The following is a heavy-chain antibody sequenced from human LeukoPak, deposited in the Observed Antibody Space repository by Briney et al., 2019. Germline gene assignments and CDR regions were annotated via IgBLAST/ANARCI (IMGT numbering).Heavy chain of an antibody. CDR3: AKDLRDDSSGYYYEFDY. V-gene: IGHV3-9*01. D-gene: IGHD3-22*01. CDR1: GFTFDDYA. CDR2: ISWNSGSI. Sequence: GGSLRLSCAASGFTFDDYAMHWVRQAPGKGLEWVSGISWNSGSIGYADSVKGRFTISRDNAKNSLYLQMNSLRAEDTALYYCAKDLRDDSSGYYYEFDYWGQGTLVTVSS. J-gene: IGHJ4*02.